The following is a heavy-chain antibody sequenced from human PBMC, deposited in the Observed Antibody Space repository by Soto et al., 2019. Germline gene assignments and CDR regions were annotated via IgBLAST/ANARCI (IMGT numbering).Heavy chain of an antibody. CDR3: ARDDEYGDNGLDH. CDR2: IVNHGGST. Sequence: QVQLEESGGGVVQPGTSLRLSCAASGFLFSRFGMHWVRQAPGKGLEWVAVIVNHGGSTGYADSVRGRCTISRVKSRNTWFREMSSLRVEGMATYYCARDDEYGDNGLDHWGQGTVVTGSS. V-gene: IGHV3-33*01. D-gene: IGHD4-17*01. J-gene: IGHJ4*02. CDR1: GFLFSRFG.